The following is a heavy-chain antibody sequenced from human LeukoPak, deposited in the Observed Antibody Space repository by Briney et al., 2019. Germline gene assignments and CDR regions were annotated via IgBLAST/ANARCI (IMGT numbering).Heavy chain of an antibody. J-gene: IGHJ4*02. D-gene: IGHD2-8*01. CDR1: GFTFSNYA. V-gene: IGHV3-23*01. CDR3: AKELMGFDY. Sequence: GGSLRLSCAASGFTFSNYAMTWVRQPPGKGLEWVSSIRGSGDSTYYADSVKGRFTISRDNSKDTVYLQMNSLRGEDTAVYYCAKELMGFDYWGQGSLVTVSS. CDR2: IRGSGDST.